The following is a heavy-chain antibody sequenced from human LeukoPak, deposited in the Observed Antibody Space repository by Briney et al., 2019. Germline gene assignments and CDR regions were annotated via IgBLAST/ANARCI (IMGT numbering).Heavy chain of an antibody. V-gene: IGHV3-49*03. CDR3: TRQRLWSSENL. D-gene: IGHD3-3*01. CDR2: IRSKVYGGTI. Sequence: GGSLRLACTTSGFTFGDYAMSWFGQAPGKGLEGVGLIRSKVYGGTIEYAASVKGRFTISRDDSKSIAYLQMNTLKTEDTAVYYCTRQRLWSSENLWGQGTLVTVSS. J-gene: IGHJ5*02. CDR1: GFTFGDYA.